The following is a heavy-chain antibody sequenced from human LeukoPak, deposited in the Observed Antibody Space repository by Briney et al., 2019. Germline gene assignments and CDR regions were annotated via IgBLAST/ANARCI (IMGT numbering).Heavy chain of an antibody. CDR3: ARDGGGDNTLDY. Sequence: ASVKVSCKASGYTFTGYYMHWVRQAPGKGLEWMGWINPNSGGTNYAQKFQGRVTMTRDTSISTAYMELSRLRSDDTAVYYCARDGGGDNTLDYWGQGTLVTVSS. D-gene: IGHD2-21*02. CDR2: INPNSGGT. V-gene: IGHV1-2*02. J-gene: IGHJ4*02. CDR1: GYTFTGYY.